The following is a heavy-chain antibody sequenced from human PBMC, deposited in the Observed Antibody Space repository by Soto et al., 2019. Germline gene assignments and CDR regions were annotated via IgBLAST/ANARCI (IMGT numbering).Heavy chain of an antibody. CDR1: GFTFSSYD. J-gene: IGHJ6*02. Sequence: EVQLVESGGGLVQPGGSLRLSCAASGFTFSSYDMHWVRQATGKGLEWVSAIGTAGDTYYPGSVKGRFTISRENAKNALYVQMNSLRAGDTALYYCARGGAAGDYYYYGMDVWGQGTTVTVSS. D-gene: IGHD6-13*01. CDR2: IGTAGDT. V-gene: IGHV3-13*04. CDR3: ARGGAAGDYYYYGMDV.